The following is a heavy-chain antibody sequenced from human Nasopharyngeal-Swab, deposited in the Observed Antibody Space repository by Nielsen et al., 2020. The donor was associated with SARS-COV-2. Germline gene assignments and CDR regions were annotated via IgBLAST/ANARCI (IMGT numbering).Heavy chain of an antibody. D-gene: IGHD1-26*01. CDR1: GYTFTSYA. J-gene: IGHJ6*02. Sequence: ASVKVSCKASGYTFTSYAMNWVRQAPGQGLEWMGWINTNTGNPTYAQGFTGRFVFSLDTSVSTAYLQISSLKAEDTAVYYCARDSDTYYYYYGMDVWGQGTTVTVSS. V-gene: IGHV7-4-1*02. CDR3: ARDSDTYYYYYGMDV. CDR2: INTNTGNP.